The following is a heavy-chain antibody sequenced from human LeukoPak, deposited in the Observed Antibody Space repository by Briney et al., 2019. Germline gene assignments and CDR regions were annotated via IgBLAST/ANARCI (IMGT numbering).Heavy chain of an antibody. CDR3: ARDTAGTYSWNWFDP. CDR2: INPSGGST. CDR1: GYTFTSYG. Sequence: GASVKVSCKASGYTFTSYGISWVRQAPGQGLEWMGIINPSGGSTSYAQKFQGRVTMTRDTSTSTVYMELGSLRSEDTAVYYCARDTAGTYSWNWFDPWGQGTLVTVSS. V-gene: IGHV1-46*03. D-gene: IGHD1-1*01. J-gene: IGHJ5*02.